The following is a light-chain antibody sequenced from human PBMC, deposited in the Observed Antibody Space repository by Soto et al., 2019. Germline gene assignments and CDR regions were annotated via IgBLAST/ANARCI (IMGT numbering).Light chain of an antibody. J-gene: IGKJ1*01. CDR3: LQYASSHT. CDR1: QSVSSSY. V-gene: IGKV3-20*01. CDR2: GAS. Sequence: EIVLTQSPGTLSLSPGERATLSCRASQSVSSSYLAWYQQKPGQAPRLLIYGASSRATGIPDRFSGSGSGTDFTLTISKLEPDFMPVYYCLQYASSHTFGQGTKVEIK.